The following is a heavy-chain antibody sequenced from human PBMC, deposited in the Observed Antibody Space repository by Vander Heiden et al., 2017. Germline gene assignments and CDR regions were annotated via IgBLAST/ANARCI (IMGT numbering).Heavy chain of an antibody. CDR1: GYTFTSYY. D-gene: IGHD6-19*01. CDR2: INPTGGST. J-gene: IGHJ3*02. CDR3: ARSPFNRIAVAGTKAFDI. V-gene: IGHV1-46*01. Sequence: QVQVVQSGAEVKKPGASVKVSCKASGYTFTSYYMHGVRQAPGQGLDWMGIINPTGGSTSYAQKFQGRVTMTRDTSTSTVYMELSGLRSEDTAVYYCARSPFNRIAVAGTKAFDIWGQGTMVTVSS.